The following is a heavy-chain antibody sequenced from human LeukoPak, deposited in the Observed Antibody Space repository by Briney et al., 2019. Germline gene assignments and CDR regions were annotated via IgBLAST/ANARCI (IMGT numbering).Heavy chain of an antibody. V-gene: IGHV3-21*01. D-gene: IGHD7-27*01. J-gene: IGHJ4*02. CDR3: ARDPPGAHFDY. CDR2: ISSSSSNI. Sequence: GGSLRLSCTASGFTFSSYSMNWVRQAPGKGLEWVSYISSSSSNIFYADSFKGRFTISRDNAQNSLYLQMNSLRVEDTAVYYCARDPPGAHFDYWGQGTLVAVSS. CDR1: GFTFSSYS.